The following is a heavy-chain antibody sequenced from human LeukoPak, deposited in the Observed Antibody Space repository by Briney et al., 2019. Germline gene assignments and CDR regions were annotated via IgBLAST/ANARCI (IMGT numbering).Heavy chain of an antibody. J-gene: IGHJ6*03. CDR3: ARGVRAAAAYYYMDV. CDR2: IYYSGST. V-gene: IGHV4-39*07. D-gene: IGHD6-13*01. Sequence: SETLSLTCTVSGGSISSSSYYWGWIRQPPGKGLEWIGSIYYSGSTYYNPSLKSRVTISVDTSKNQFSLKLSSVTAADTAVYYCARGVRAAAAYYYMDVWGKGTTVTVSS. CDR1: GGSISSSSYY.